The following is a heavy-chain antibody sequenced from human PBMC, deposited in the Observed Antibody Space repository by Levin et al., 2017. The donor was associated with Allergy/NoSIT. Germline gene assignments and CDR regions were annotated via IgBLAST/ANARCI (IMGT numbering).Heavy chain of an antibody. CDR1: GFTFSDYY. CDR3: ASWRVATIGGG. J-gene: IGHJ4*02. V-gene: IGHV3-11*01. D-gene: IGHD5-12*01. Sequence: RGESLKISCAASGFTFSDYYMSWIRQAPGKGLEWVSYISSSGSTIYYADSVKGRFTISRDNAKNSLYLQMNSLRAEDTAVYYCASWRVATIGGGWGQGTLVTVSS. CDR2: ISSSGSTI.